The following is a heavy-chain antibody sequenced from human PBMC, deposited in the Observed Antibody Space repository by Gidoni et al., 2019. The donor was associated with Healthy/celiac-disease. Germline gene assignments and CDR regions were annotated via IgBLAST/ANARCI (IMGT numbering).Heavy chain of an antibody. CDR3: ARDRCSSTSCSGPYYYYGMDV. D-gene: IGHD2-2*01. J-gene: IGHJ6*02. CDR1: GGTFSSYA. V-gene: IGHV1-69*01. CDR2: IIPIFGTA. Sequence: QVQLVQSGAEVTKPGSSVKVSCKASGGTFSSYAISWVRQAPGQGLEWMGGIIPIFGTANYAQKFQGRVTITADESTSTAYRELSSLRSEDTAVYYCARDRCSSTSCSGPYYYYGMDVWGQGTTVTVSS.